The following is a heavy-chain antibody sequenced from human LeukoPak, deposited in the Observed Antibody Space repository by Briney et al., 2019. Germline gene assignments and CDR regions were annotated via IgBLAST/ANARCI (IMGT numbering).Heavy chain of an antibody. CDR1: GGTFSSYA. Sequence: GASVKVSYTASGGTFSSYAISWVRPATGQGLEWMGGIIPIFGTANYAQKFQGRVTITADESTSTAYMELSSLRSEDTAVYYCARASRRSWPRYYFDYWGQGTLVTVSS. V-gene: IGHV1-69*01. J-gene: IGHJ4*02. CDR2: IIPIFGTA. CDR3: ARASRRSWPRYYFDY. D-gene: IGHD6-13*01.